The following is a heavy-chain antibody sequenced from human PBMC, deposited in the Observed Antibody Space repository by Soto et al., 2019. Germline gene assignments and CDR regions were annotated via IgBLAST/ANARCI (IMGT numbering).Heavy chain of an antibody. CDR1: GYTFTSYD. CDR3: ARDDYDYIWGSYRSNARFDY. CDR2: MNPNSGNT. D-gene: IGHD3-16*02. V-gene: IGHV1-8*01. Sequence: ASVKVSCKASGYTFTSYDINWVRQATGQGLEWMGWMNPNSGNTGYAQKFQGRVTMTRNTSISTAYMELSSLRSEDTAVYYCARDDYDYIWGSYRSNARFDYWGQGTLVTVSS. J-gene: IGHJ4*02.